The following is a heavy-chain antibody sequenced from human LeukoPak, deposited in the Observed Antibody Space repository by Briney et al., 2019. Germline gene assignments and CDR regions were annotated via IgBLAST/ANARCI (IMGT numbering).Heavy chain of an antibody. CDR3: AKARGVATNYGALDY. J-gene: IGHJ4*02. CDR2: ISGNGVST. Sequence: GGSLRLSCAASGFTFSTYAMYWVRRTPGKGLEYVSVISGNGVSTHYATSVKGRFTISRDNSTSILYLQINSLRVEDTAVYYCAKARGVATNYGALDYWGQGTLVTVSS. CDR1: GFTFSTYA. D-gene: IGHD5-24*01. V-gene: IGHV3-64*01.